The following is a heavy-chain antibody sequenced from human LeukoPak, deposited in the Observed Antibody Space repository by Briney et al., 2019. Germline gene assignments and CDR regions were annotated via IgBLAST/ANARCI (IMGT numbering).Heavy chain of an antibody. V-gene: IGHV1-18*01. J-gene: IGHJ5*02. Sequence: ASVTVSCKASGGTFSSYAISWVRQAPGQGLEWMGWISAYNGNTNYAQKLQGRVTMTTDTSTSTAYMELRSLRSDDTAVYYCARDIDYDFWSGYPNWFDPWGQGTLVTVSS. CDR2: ISAYNGNT. D-gene: IGHD3-3*01. CDR1: GGTFSSYA. CDR3: ARDIDYDFWSGYPNWFDP.